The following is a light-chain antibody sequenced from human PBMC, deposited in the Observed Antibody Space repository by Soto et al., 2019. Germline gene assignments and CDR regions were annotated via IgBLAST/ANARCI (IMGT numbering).Light chain of an antibody. V-gene: IGKV3-20*01. CDR2: GAS. J-gene: IGKJ1*01. CDR3: QQYGSSSWT. Sequence: EIVLTQSPGTLSLSPGERATLSCRASQSVSNNYLALYQQKPGQAPRLLIYGASNRATGIPDRFSGSGSGTDFTLTISSLEPEDFAVYYCQQYGSSSWTFGQGTKVDIK. CDR1: QSVSNNY.